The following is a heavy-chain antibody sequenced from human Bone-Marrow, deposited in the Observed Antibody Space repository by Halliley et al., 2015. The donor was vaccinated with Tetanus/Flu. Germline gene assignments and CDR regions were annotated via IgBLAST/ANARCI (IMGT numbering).Heavy chain of an antibody. CDR1: GYSFTNYW. CDR3: SRHGDDIGSYLYYFYGMVV. D-gene: IGHD1-26*01. CDR2: MYPGDSDI. J-gene: IGHJ6*02. V-gene: IGHV5-51*01. Sequence: VQLVQSGAEVRKPGESLKISCKVSGYSFTNYWIAWVRQMPGKGLEWMGIMYPGDSDIRYSPAFEGQVTISADKSISTAYLQWGSVKAPDTAIYYVSRHGDDIGSYLYYFYGMVVWGQGTTVTVSS.